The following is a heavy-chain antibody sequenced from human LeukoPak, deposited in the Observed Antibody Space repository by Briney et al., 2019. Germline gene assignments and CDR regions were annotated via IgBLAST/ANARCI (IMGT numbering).Heavy chain of an antibody. CDR3: ARVADIVFDY. Sequence: SETLSLTCTASGYSISSGYYWGWIRQPPGKGLEWIGSIYHSGSTYYNPSLKSRVTISVDTSKNQFSLKLSSVTAADTAVYYCARVADIVFDYWGQGTLVTVSS. D-gene: IGHD3-16*02. J-gene: IGHJ4*02. V-gene: IGHV4-38-2*02. CDR1: GYSISSGYY. CDR2: IYHSGST.